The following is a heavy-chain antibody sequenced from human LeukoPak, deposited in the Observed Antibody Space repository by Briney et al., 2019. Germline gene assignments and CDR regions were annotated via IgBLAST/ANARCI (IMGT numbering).Heavy chain of an antibody. V-gene: IGHV3-43*02. D-gene: IGHD1-26*01. J-gene: IGHJ4*02. CDR3: AKDFQWDQFFDY. CDR1: GFTFDDYA. CDR2: ISGDGGST. Sequence: GGSLRLSCAASGFTFDDYAMHWVREAPGKGLEWVSLISGDGGSTYYADSVKGRFTISRDNSKNSLYLQMNSLRTEDTALYYCAKDFQWDQFFDYWGQGTLVTVSS.